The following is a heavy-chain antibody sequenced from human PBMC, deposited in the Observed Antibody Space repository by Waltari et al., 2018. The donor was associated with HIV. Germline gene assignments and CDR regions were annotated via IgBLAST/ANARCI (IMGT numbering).Heavy chain of an antibody. V-gene: IGHV1-18*01. Sequence: QVHLVQSGADVESRGASVEAPGEARGNTVPRSGIRGVRQAPGQGLEWMGWISAYNGNRNYAQKFQGRVTMTTDTSTITAYMELRSLRSDDTAVYYCARYPEAFDWLLGPYYFDSWGQGTLVTVSS. CDR3: ARYPEAFDWLLGPYYFDS. CDR2: ISAYNGNR. CDR1: GNTVPRSG. J-gene: IGHJ4*02. D-gene: IGHD3-9*01.